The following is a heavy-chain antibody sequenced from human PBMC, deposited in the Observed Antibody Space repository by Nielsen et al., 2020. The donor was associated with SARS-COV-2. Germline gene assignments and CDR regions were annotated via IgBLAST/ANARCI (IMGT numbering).Heavy chain of an antibody. D-gene: IGHD4-17*01. V-gene: IGHV4-34*01. CDR3: ARGRDTTTNSYLDV. CDR2: ILHSGFT. Sequence: SETLSLTCAISGGSLTGHDWNWIRQPPGRGLEWLGEILHSGFTNNNPSLTTRLIISSDKSKNRFSLRLRSVTAADTAIYYCARGRDTTTNSYLDVWGQGTTVTVSS. J-gene: IGHJ6*02. CDR1: GGSLTGHD.